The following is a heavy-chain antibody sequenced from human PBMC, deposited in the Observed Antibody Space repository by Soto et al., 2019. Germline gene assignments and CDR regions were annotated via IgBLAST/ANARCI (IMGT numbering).Heavy chain of an antibody. V-gene: IGHV1-2*02. J-gene: IGHJ4*02. Sequence: GASVKVSCKTSGNTLTSFYIHWVRQAPGQGLEWVGRLSPTTGGTNYAQHFQGRVTVTWDMSTFTAYMELSSLIYEDTAVYYCASPPGYVTDWYYFDSWGQGTQVTVSS. CDR1: GNTLTSFY. CDR2: LSPTTGGT. D-gene: IGHD3-9*01. CDR3: ASPPGYVTDWYYFDS.